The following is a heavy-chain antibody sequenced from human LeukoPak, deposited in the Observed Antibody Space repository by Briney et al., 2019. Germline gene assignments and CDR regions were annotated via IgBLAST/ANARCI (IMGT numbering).Heavy chain of an antibody. Sequence: GGSLRLSCAASGFTFSNYEMNWVRQAPGKGPEWVSYISNSGDSIYYADSVKGRFTISRDNAKNLLYLQMNSLRADDTAVYYCARDPSLALAGTPFDYCGQGTRVTVSS. J-gene: IGHJ4*02. D-gene: IGHD6-19*01. CDR3: ARDPSLALAGTPFDY. V-gene: IGHV3-48*03. CDR2: ISNSGDSI. CDR1: GFTFSNYE.